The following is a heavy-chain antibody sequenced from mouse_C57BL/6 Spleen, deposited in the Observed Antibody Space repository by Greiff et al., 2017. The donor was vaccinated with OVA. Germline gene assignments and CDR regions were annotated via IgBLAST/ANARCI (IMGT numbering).Heavy chain of an antibody. CDR2: IDPETGGT. CDR1: GYTFTDYE. Sequence: QVQLQQSGAELVRPGASVTLSCKASGYTFTDYEMHWVKQTPVPGLEWIGAIDPETGGTAYNQKFKGKAILTADKSSSTAYMELRSLTSEDSAVYDCTRHPLAYWGQGTLVTVSA. J-gene: IGHJ3*01. V-gene: IGHV1-15*01. CDR3: TRHPLAY.